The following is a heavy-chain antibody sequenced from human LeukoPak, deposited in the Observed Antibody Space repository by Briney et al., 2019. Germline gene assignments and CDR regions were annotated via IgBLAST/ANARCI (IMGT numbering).Heavy chain of an antibody. V-gene: IGHV1-18*01. CDR1: GYTFTSYG. Sequence: ASVKVSCKASGYTFTSYGISWARQAPGQGLEWMGWISAYNGNTNYAQKLQGRVTMTTDTSTSTAYMELRSLRSDDTAVYYCARASDYGDYAGPQDYWGQGTLVTVSS. D-gene: IGHD4-17*01. CDR3: ARASDYGDYAGPQDY. J-gene: IGHJ4*02. CDR2: ISAYNGNT.